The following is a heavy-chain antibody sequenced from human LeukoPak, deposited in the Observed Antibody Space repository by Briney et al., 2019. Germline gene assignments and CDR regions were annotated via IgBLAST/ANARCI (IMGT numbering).Heavy chain of an antibody. CDR2: IRYDGSNK. D-gene: IGHD3-3*01. CDR3: AKEKYTTRITIFGVVGSDY. Sequence: PGGSLRLSCAASGFTFSSYGMHWVRQAPGKGLEWVAFIRYDGSNKYYADSVKGRFTISRDNSKNTLYLQMNRLRAEDTAVYYCAKEKYTTRITIFGVVGSDYWGQGTLVTVSS. CDR1: GFTFSSYG. V-gene: IGHV3-30*02. J-gene: IGHJ4*02.